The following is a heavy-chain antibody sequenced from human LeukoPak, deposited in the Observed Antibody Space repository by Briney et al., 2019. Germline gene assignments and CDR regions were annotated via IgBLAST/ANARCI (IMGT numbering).Heavy chain of an antibody. J-gene: IGHJ4*02. Sequence: SETLSLTCTVSGDSISSGDYYWSWIRQPPGKGLEWIGYIYYSGSTYYNPSLKSRVTISVDTSKNQFSLKLSSVTAADTAVYYCARASYDSYRLPDYWGQGTLVTVSS. D-gene: IGHD5-12*01. CDR3: ARASYDSYRLPDY. CDR2: IYYSGST. V-gene: IGHV4-30-4*08. CDR1: GDSISSGDYY.